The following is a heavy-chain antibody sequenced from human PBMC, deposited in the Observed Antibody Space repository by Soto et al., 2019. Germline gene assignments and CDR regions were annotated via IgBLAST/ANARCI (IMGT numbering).Heavy chain of an antibody. V-gene: IGHV1-2*02. CDR2: INPNSGDT. D-gene: IGHD1-26*01. Sequence: ASVKVSCKASGYTFTGYYVHWVRQAPGEGLEWMGWINPNSGDTYLAQRFQGRVTMNRDTSIGTAYMELRGLTSDDTAEYYCAKGGAIVAAGTRVYLYNAMDVWGQGTTVTVSS. CDR3: AKGGAIVAAGTRVYLYNAMDV. J-gene: IGHJ6*02. CDR1: GYTFTGYY.